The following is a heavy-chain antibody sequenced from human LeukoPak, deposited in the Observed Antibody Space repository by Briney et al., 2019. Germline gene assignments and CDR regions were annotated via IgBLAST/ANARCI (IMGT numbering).Heavy chain of an antibody. CDR3: ARCPSRTWYGAYSYFNWFDP. D-gene: IGHD5-18*01. Sequence: ASVKVSCKASGYTFTSYDINWVRQATGQGLEWMGWMNPNRGNTGYTQKFQGRVTITRNTSISTAYMELSSLRSEDTAVYYCARCPSRTWYGAYSYFNWFDPWGQGTLVTVSS. J-gene: IGHJ5*02. V-gene: IGHV1-8*03. CDR2: MNPNRGNT. CDR1: GYTFTSYD.